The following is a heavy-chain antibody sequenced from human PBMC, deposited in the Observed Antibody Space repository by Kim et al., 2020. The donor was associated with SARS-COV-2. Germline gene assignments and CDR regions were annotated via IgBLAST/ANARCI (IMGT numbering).Heavy chain of an antibody. CDR1: GFTFSDLY. V-gene: IGHV3-72*01. J-gene: IGHJ4*02. CDR3: SRELIMLDY. D-gene: IGHD3-16*01. Sequence: GGSLRLSCAASGFTFSDLYMDWVRQAPGKGLEWVGRIRNKANGYITEYAASVKGRFTISRDDSKNSLYLQMNSLKTEDTAVYYCSRELIMLDYWGQGTLVTVSS. CDR2: IRNKANGYIT.